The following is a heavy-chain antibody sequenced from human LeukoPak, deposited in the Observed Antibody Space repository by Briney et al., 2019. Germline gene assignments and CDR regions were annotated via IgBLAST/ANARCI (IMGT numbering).Heavy chain of an antibody. CDR1: GGTFSSYA. D-gene: IGHD3-10*01. J-gene: IGHJ5*02. CDR3: ARDLGNQLLWFGELLPPAPFDP. Sequence: SVKVSCRASGGTFSSYAISWVRQAPGQGLEWMGGIIPIFGTANYAQKFQGRVTITADKSTSTAYMELRSLRSDDTAVYYCARDLGNQLLWFGELLPPAPFDPWGQGTLVTVSS. V-gene: IGHV1-69*06. CDR2: IIPIFGTA.